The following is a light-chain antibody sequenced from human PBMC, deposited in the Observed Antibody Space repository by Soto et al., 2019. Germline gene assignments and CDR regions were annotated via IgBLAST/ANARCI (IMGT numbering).Light chain of an antibody. Sequence: EIVLTQSPATLSLSPGERATLSCRASQSVGYHLAWYQQKPGQAPRLLIYDASNRATGIPARFSGSGSGTDFTLTISRLEPEDFAVYYCQQYGGLPRTFGQGTKVDIK. CDR3: QQYGGLPRT. V-gene: IGKV3-11*01. CDR2: DAS. J-gene: IGKJ1*01. CDR1: QSVGYH.